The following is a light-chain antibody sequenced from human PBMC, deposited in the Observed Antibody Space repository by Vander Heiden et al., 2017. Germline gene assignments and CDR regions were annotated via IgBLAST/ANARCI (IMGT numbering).Light chain of an antibody. CDR1: QSVLYSSNNENY. J-gene: IGKJ5*01. Sequence: DIVMTQSPDSLAVPLGERATINCKSSQSVLYSSNNENYLAWYQQKSGQPPKLLIYWASTRESGVPDRFSGSWSGTDFTLTISSLQAEDVAVYYCQQYYSTPISFGQGTRLEIK. CDR3: QQYYSTPIS. V-gene: IGKV4-1*01. CDR2: WAS.